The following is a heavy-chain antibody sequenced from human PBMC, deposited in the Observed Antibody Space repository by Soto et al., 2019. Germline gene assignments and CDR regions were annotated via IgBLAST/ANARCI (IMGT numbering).Heavy chain of an antibody. CDR1: GFTFSPYW. Sequence: EVQLVESGGGLVQPGGSLRLSCAASGFTFSPYWMHWVRPTTGKGLMWVSRIDATGTIITYADSVKGRFTISRDNAKNTLYLQMDSLRAEDTAIYYCARDQTVTGPTTFDYCGQGTLVTVSS. J-gene: IGHJ4*02. CDR2: IDATGTII. V-gene: IGHV3-74*01. D-gene: IGHD6-19*01. CDR3: ARDQTVTGPTTFDY.